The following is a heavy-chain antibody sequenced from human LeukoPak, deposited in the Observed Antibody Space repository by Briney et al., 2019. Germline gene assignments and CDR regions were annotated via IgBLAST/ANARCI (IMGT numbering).Heavy chain of an antibody. CDR3: ARRDGDCSSTSCYNWFDP. V-gene: IGHV1-18*01. CDR2: ISAYNGNT. D-gene: IGHD2-2*01. CDR1: GYTFTSYG. J-gene: IGHJ5*02. Sequence: GASVTVSCQASGYTFTSYGIRWVRQAPGEGLEWMGWISAYNGNTNYAQKLQGRDTMTTDTSTSTAYMELRSLRSDDTAVYYCARRDGDCSSTSCYNWFDPWGQGTLVTVSS.